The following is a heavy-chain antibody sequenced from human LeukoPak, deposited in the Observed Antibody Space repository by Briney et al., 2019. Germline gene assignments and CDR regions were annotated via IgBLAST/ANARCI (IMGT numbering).Heavy chain of an antibody. CDR1: GGSFSGYY. V-gene: IGHV4-34*01. D-gene: IGHD3-10*01. CDR2: INHSGST. J-gene: IGHJ6*02. CDR3: TRGGVYPRAGTGSGSYYVRYPFYYYYGMDV. Sequence: PSETLSLTCAVYGGSFSGYYWSWIRQPPGKGLEWIGEINHSGSTNYNPSLKSRVTISVDTSKNQFSLKLSSVTAADTAVYYCTRGGVYPRAGTGSGSYYVRYPFYYYYGMDVWGQGTTVTVSS.